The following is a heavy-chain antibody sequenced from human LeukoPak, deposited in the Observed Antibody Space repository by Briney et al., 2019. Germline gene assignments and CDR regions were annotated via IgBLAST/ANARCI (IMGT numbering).Heavy chain of an antibody. CDR2: ISAYNGNT. CDR3: ARDGGTDYYYYYYMDV. CDR1: GYTFTSHG. Sequence: ASVKVSCKASGYTFTSHGISWVRQAPGQGLEWMGWISAYNGNTNYAQKLQGRVTMTTDTSTSTAYMELRSLRSDDTAVYYCARDGGTDYYYYYYMDVWGKGTTVTISS. V-gene: IGHV1-18*01. J-gene: IGHJ6*03. D-gene: IGHD4-23*01.